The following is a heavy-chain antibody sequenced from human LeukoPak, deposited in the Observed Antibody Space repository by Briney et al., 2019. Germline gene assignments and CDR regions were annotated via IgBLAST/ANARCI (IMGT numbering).Heavy chain of an antibody. J-gene: IGHJ5*02. D-gene: IGHD6-13*01. CDR2: ISGSGGST. CDR1: GFTFSSYA. Sequence: GGSLRLSCAVSGFTFSSYAMSWVRPAPGKGLEWVSGISGSGGSTYYADSVKGRFTISRDNSKNTLYLQMNSLRAEDTAVYYCAKDPGSSSWYPRSNWFDPWGQGSLVTVSS. CDR3: AKDPGSSSWYPRSNWFDP. V-gene: IGHV3-23*01.